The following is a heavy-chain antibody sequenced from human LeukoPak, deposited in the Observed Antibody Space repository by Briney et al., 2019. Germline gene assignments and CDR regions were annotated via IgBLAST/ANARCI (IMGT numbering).Heavy chain of an antibody. Sequence: GGSLRLSCAASGFTFSSYSMNWVRQAPGKGLEWVSSISSSSSYIYYADSVKGRFTISRDNAKNSLYLQMNSLRAEDTAVYYCAREGSGYYDFWSGYYTFDYWGQGTLVTVSS. V-gene: IGHV3-21*01. D-gene: IGHD3-3*01. J-gene: IGHJ4*02. CDR2: ISSSSSYI. CDR3: AREGSGYYDFWSGYYTFDY. CDR1: GFTFSSYS.